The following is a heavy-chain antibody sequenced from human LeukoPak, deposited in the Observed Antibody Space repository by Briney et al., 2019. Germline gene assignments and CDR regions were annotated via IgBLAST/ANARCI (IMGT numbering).Heavy chain of an antibody. CDR2: INHSGST. CDR3: ASTLYYYDSSGASPGY. J-gene: IGHJ4*02. Sequence: SETLSLTCAVYGGSFSGYYWSWIRQPPGKGLEWIGEINHSGSTNYNPSLKSRVTISVDTSKNQFSLKLSSVTAADTAVYYCASTLYYYDSSGASPGYWGQGTLVTVSS. CDR1: GGSFSGYY. V-gene: IGHV4-34*01. D-gene: IGHD3-22*01.